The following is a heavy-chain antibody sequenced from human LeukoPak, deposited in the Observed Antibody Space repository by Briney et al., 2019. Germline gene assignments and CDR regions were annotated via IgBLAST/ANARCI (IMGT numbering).Heavy chain of an antibody. CDR1: GGSISSYY. Sequence: PSETLSLTCTVSGGSISSYYWSWIRQPPGKGLEWVGYIYYSGSTNYNPSLKSRVTISVDTSKNQFSLKLSSVTAADKAVYYCARDYSSSSWMEDFEIWGPGTKVTVSS. V-gene: IGHV4-59*12. CDR3: ARDYSSSSWMEDFEI. CDR2: IYYSGST. D-gene: IGHD4-11*01. J-gene: IGHJ3*02.